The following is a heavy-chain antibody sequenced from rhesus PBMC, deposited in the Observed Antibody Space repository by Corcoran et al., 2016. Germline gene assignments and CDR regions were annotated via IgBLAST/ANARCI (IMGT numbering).Heavy chain of an antibody. V-gene: IGHV3S42*01. CDR1: GFTFSSYW. D-gene: IGHD2-39*02. Sequence: EVQLVESGGGLAKPGGSLRLSCAASGFTFSSYWMNWVRQTPGKGLEWISAINRGGGSQYYADSGKGRVTISRDNSKNKLSLQMNSLRAEDTAVYYCAKMACSGGVCYRNAFDFWGQGLRVTVSS. J-gene: IGHJ3*01. CDR3: AKMACSGGVCYRNAFDF. CDR2: INRGGGSQ.